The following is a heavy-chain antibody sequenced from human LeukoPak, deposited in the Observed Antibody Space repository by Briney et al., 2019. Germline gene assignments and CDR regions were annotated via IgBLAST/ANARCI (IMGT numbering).Heavy chain of an antibody. V-gene: IGHV3-73*01. D-gene: IGHD1-26*01. CDR2: IRSKANSYAT. Sequence: SGGSLRLSCAASGFTFSGSAMHWVCQASGKGLEWVGRIRSKANSYATAYAASVKGRFTISRDDSKNTAYLQMNSLKTEDTAVYYCTRRSWNSGSPAFMDVWGKGTTVTVSS. CDR3: TRRSWNSGSPAFMDV. CDR1: GFTFSGSA. J-gene: IGHJ6*03.